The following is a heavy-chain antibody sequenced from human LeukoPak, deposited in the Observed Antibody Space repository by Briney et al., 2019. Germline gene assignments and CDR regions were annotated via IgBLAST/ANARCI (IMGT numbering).Heavy chain of an antibody. J-gene: IGHJ3*02. CDR1: GFSFSYYS. Sequence: PGGSLTLSCAASGFSFSYYSMNWVRHAPGKGLEWVSSITSSSSYTHYADSVRGRFTISRDNAKNSLYLQMNSLRAEDTAVYYCARAMKNYYGSGVDIWGQGTMVTVSS. V-gene: IGHV3-21*01. CDR3: ARAMKNYYGSGVDI. D-gene: IGHD3-10*01. CDR2: ITSSSSYT.